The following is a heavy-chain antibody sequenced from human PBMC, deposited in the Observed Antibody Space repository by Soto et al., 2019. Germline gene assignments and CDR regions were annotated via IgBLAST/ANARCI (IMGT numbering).Heavy chain of an antibody. V-gene: IGHV3-21*01. CDR2: ISSSSSYI. Sequence: GGSLRLSCAASGFTFSSYSMNWVRRAPGKGLEWVSSISSSSSYIYYADSVKGRFTISRDNAKNSLYLQMNSLRAEDTAVYYCARDYDTSGYYYGRFDPWGQGTLVTVSS. CDR3: ARDYDTSGYYYGRFDP. J-gene: IGHJ5*02. D-gene: IGHD3-22*01. CDR1: GFTFSSYS.